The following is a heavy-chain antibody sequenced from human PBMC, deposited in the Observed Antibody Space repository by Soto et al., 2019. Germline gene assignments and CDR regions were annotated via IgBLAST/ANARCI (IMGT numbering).Heavy chain of an antibody. J-gene: IGHJ6*03. Sequence: EVQLVESGGGLVQPGGSLRLSCAASGFTFSNYWMYWVRQAPGKGLEWVSRINSDGSVSTYADSVKGRLTISRDNVKNTLYLQMDSLRAEDTAVYYCARGDCVGGSCYSLAGSFYYYYMDVWGKGTTVTVSS. V-gene: IGHV3-74*03. CDR3: ARGDCVGGSCYSLAGSFYYYYMDV. D-gene: IGHD2-15*01. CDR1: GFTFSNYW. CDR2: INSDGSVS.